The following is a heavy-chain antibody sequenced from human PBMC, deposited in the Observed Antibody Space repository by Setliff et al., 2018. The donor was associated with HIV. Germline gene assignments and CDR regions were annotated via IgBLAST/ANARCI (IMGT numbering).Heavy chain of an antibody. V-gene: IGHV4-59*04. CDR1: SDSISPYY. Sequence: SETLSLTCTVSSDSISPYYWSWIRQPPGRGLEWIGSIYHSGSSYYSPSLKSRVTISVDTSKNQFSLKLSSVTAADTAVYYCATYADRESNRFDPWGQGILVTVSS. CDR2: IYHSGSS. J-gene: IGHJ5*02. CDR3: ATYADRESNRFDP. D-gene: IGHD3-10*01.